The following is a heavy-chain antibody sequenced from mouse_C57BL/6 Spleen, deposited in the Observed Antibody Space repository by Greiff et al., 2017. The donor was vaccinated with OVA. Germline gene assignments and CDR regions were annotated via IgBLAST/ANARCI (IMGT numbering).Heavy chain of an antibody. D-gene: IGHD1-1*02. J-gene: IGHJ1*03. CDR2: FDPADGNN. Sequence: EVQLQQSVAELVRPGASVKLSCTASGFNIKNTYMHWVKQRPEQGLEWIGRFDPADGNNKYAPTFQGKATITAHTSSNTDYLQLSSLTSEDTAIYYCGRLGGYWYFDVWGTGTTVTVSS. CDR1: GFNIKNTY. V-gene: IGHV14-3*01. CDR3: GRLGGYWYFDV.